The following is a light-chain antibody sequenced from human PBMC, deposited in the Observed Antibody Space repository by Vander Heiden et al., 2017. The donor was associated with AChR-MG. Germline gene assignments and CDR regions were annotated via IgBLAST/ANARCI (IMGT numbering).Light chain of an antibody. CDR2: QDS. J-gene: IGLJ2*01. CDR1: KLGDKY. V-gene: IGLV3-1*01. Sequence: SYELTQPPPVSVSPGQPASITCSGDKLGDKYACWYQQKPGQSPVLVMYQDSKRPSGIPRRFAGSNSGNTATLTIGGTQAMDEADYYCQAWDSSTVVFGGGTKLTVL. CDR3: QAWDSSTVV.